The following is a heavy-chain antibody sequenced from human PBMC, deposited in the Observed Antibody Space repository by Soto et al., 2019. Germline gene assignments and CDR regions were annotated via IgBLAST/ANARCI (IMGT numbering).Heavy chain of an antibody. CDR1: GGSFSGYY. CDR3: ARGPRSLLLWFGLNWFDP. Sequence: SETLSLTCAVYGGSFSGYYWSWIRQPPGKGLEWIGEINHSGSTNYNPSLKSRVTISVDMSKNQFSLKLSSVTAADTAVYYCARGPRSLLLWFGLNWFDPWGQGTLVTVSS. D-gene: IGHD3-10*01. J-gene: IGHJ5*02. CDR2: INHSGST. V-gene: IGHV4-34*01.